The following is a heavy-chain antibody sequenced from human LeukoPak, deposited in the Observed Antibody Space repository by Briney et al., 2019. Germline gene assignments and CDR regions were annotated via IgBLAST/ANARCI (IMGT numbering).Heavy chain of an antibody. Sequence: PGGSLRLSCAASGFTFDGYTMHWVRQAPGKGLEWVSLISWDGGSTYYADSVKGRFTISRDNSKNSLYLQMNSLRTEDTALYYCAKDILRTGVDAFDIWGQGTMVTVSS. CDR3: AKDILRTGVDAFDI. CDR1: GFTFDGYT. J-gene: IGHJ3*02. CDR2: ISWDGGST. V-gene: IGHV3-43*01. D-gene: IGHD2-15*01.